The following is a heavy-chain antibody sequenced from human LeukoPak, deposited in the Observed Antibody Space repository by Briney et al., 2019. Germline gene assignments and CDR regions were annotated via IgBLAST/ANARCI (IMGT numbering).Heavy chain of an antibody. J-gene: IGHJ4*02. Sequence: GGSLRLSCAASGFTFTNDFMTWVRQAPGKGLEWVANMKVDGTDIHYVDSVKGRFTISSDNARNSLYLQMNSLRAEDTAVYYCAKDKWRQQLNFDYWGQGTLVTVSS. CDR3: AKDKWRQQLNFDY. D-gene: IGHD6-13*01. V-gene: IGHV3-7*01. CDR2: MKVDGTDI. CDR1: GFTFTNDF.